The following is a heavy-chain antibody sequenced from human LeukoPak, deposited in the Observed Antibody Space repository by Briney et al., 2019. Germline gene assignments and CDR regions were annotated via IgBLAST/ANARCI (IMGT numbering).Heavy chain of an antibody. CDR2: FYPGNSIP. J-gene: IGHJ4*02. V-gene: IGHV5-51*01. CDR3: ARCTTWYSGVY. D-gene: IGHD6-13*01. Sequence: GESLKISCKGSGYDLSKYYIGWVRQMPGGGLEWMAVFYPGNSIPTYSPSFQGQVTMSVDNSITTAYLQWSSLKASDTAMYYCARCTTWYSGVYWGQGTLVTVSS. CDR1: GYDLSKYY.